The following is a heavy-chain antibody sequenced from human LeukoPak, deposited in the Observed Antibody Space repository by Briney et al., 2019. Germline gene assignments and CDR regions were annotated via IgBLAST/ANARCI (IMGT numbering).Heavy chain of an antibody. D-gene: IGHD2-15*01. CDR2: IDTNTGKP. CDR1: GYTFTNYP. Sequence: ASVKVSCKASGYTFTNYPMNWVRQAPGQGLEWTGWIDTNTGKPTYAQGFTGRFVFSLDTPVTTAYLQISSLKGEDTAVYYCARDSYCSAGTCYSRVGYWGQGTLVIVSS. CDR3: ARDSYCSAGTCYSRVGY. V-gene: IGHV7-4-1*02. J-gene: IGHJ4*02.